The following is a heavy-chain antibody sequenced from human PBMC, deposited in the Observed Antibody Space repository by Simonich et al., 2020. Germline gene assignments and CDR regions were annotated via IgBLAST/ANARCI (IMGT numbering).Heavy chain of an antibody. CDR1: GFSLSTSGVG. Sequence: QITLKESGPTLVKPTQTLTLTCTFSGFSLSTSGVGVGWRRQPPGKALEWLALIYWNDDKRYSPTLKSRLTINKDTSKNQVVLTMTNMDPVDTATYYCAHKVGYFDLWGRGTLVTVSS. CDR2: IYWNDDK. J-gene: IGHJ2*01. CDR3: AHKVGYFDL. V-gene: IGHV2-5*01.